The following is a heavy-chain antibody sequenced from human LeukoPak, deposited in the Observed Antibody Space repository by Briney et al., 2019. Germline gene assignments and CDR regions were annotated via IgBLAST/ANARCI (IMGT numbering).Heavy chain of an antibody. D-gene: IGHD2-2*01. CDR1: GYTFSSYS. CDR3: ARSRRGFDP. CDR2: ISSSSSYI. V-gene: IGHV3-21*01. J-gene: IGHJ5*02. Sequence: GGSLRLSCAGSGYTFSSYSMNWVRQAPGKGLEWVASISSSSSYIYYADSVKGRFTISRDNAKNSLDLQMNSLRAEDMAVSYCARSRRGFDPWGQGTLVTVSS.